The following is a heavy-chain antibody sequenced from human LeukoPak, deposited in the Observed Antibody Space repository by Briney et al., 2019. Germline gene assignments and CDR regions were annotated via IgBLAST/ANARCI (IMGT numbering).Heavy chain of an antibody. CDR1: GFTFSSYS. CDR3: ARQFYYDSSGYYFDY. J-gene: IGHJ4*02. V-gene: IGHV3-21*05. D-gene: IGHD3-22*01. Sequence: PGGSLRLSCAASGFTFSSYSMNWVRQAPGEGLEWVSYISSSSSYIYYADSLKGRFTISRDNAKNSLYLQMNSLRAEDTAVYYCARQFYYDSSGYYFDYWGQGTLVTVSS. CDR2: ISSSSSYI.